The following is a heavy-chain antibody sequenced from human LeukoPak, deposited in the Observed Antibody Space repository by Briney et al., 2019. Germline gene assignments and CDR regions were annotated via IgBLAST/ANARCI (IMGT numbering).Heavy chain of an antibody. J-gene: IGHJ3*02. D-gene: IGHD4-17*01. Sequence: PSETLSLTCTVSGGSISSGGYYWSWIRQHPGKGLEWIGYIYYSGSTYYNPSLKSRVTISVDTSKNQFSLKLSSVTAADTAVYYCARSAAYGDYENDAFDIWGQGTMVTVSS. CDR1: GGSISSGGYY. V-gene: IGHV4-31*03. CDR2: IYYSGST. CDR3: ARSAAYGDYENDAFDI.